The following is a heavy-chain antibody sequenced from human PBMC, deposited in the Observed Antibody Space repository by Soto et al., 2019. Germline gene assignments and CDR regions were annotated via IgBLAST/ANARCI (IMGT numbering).Heavy chain of an antibody. CDR3: ARDAYYDSSCYYDYFDY. D-gene: IGHD3-22*01. Sequence: QVQLVESGGGVVQPGRSLRLSCAASGFTFSSYGMHWVRQAPGKGLEWVAVIWYDGSNKYYADSVKGRFTISRDNSKNTLNVQMKSLTAEDTGVYYCARDAYYDSSCYYDYFDYGGQGTLVTVSS. V-gene: IGHV3-33*01. CDR1: GFTFSSYG. CDR2: IWYDGSNK. J-gene: IGHJ4*02.